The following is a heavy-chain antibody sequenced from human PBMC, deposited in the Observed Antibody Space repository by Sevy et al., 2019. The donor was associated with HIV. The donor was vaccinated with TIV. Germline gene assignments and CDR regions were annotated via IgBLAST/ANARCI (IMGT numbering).Heavy chain of an antibody. Sequence: GGSLRLSCAASGFTFSSYAMSWVRQAPGKGLEWVSAISGTGGSTYYADSVKGRFTISRDNSKNTLYLQMNSLRAEDTAVYYSATNVGADFWSGYPYTPLDYWGQGTLVTVSS. D-gene: IGHD3-3*01. CDR3: ATNVGADFWSGYPYTPLDY. J-gene: IGHJ4*02. V-gene: IGHV3-23*01. CDR1: GFTFSSYA. CDR2: ISGTGGST.